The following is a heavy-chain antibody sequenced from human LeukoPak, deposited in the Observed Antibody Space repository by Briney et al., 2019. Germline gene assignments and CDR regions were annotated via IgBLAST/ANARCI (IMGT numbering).Heavy chain of an antibody. CDR1: GFTFSNYA. V-gene: IGHV3-23*01. Sequence: GGSLRLSCAASGFTFSNYAMGWVRLAPGKGLEWVSTISGSGDSTYYADPVKDRFAIFRDNSKSTLHLQMNSLRAEDTAVYYCAKHTWGSTASFDYWGQGTLVTVSS. J-gene: IGHJ4*02. CDR2: ISGSGDST. CDR3: AKHTWGSTASFDY. D-gene: IGHD1-26*01.